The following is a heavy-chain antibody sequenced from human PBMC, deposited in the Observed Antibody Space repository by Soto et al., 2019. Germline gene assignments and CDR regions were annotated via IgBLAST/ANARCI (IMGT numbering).Heavy chain of an antibody. Sequence: GGSLRLSCAASGFTFSSYVMHWVRQAPGKGLEWVAVISYDGSNKYYADSVKGRFTISRDNSKNTLYLQMNSLRAEDTAVYYCVKDGERVRLRTHFDYWGQGTVVAVSS. V-gene: IGHV3-30*18. J-gene: IGHJ4*02. CDR3: VKDGERVRLRTHFDY. CDR2: ISYDGSNK. CDR1: GFTFSSYV. D-gene: IGHD5-12*01.